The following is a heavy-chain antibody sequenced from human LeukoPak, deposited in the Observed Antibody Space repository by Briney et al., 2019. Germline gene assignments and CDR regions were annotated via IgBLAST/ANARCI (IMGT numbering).Heavy chain of an antibody. CDR2: INEDGSAQ. CDR1: GSTFRTYW. CDR3: ATHNLFRFEY. Sequence: GGSLRLSCAASGSTFRTYWMTWVRQAPGKGLEWVANINEDGSAQYYMDSVEGRFTISRDNAKNSLYLQVNTLRPEDTAVYYCATHNLFRFEYWGQGTLVTVRS. V-gene: IGHV3-7*01. D-gene: IGHD2-21*01. J-gene: IGHJ4*02.